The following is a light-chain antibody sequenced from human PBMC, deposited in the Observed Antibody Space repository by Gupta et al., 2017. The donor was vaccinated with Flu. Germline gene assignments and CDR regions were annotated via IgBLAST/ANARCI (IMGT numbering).Light chain of an antibody. CDR2: EVS. J-gene: IGLJ2*01. V-gene: IGLV2-14*01. CDR1: SSDVGGYNY. Sequence: QSALTQPASVSGSPGQSITISCTGTSSDVGGYNYVYWYQQHPGQAPNLLIYEVSNRPSGVSNRFSGSKSATTASLTISGLQAEDEADYYCGSYTSSSTLVVFGGGTELTVL. CDR3: GSYTSSSTLVV.